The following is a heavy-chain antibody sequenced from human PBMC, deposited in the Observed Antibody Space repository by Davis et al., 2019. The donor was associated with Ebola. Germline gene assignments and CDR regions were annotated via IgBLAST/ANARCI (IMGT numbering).Heavy chain of an antibody. V-gene: IGHV4-34*01. D-gene: IGHD4-17*01. CDR2: IHHTGSA. CDR1: GASFSGYY. J-gene: IGHJ4*02. Sequence: ETLSLTCSLYGASFSGYYWGWIRQTPGKGLEWIGEIHHTGSARFNPSLETRVTISLDTSKNQISLRLTSLTAADAAVYYCARGLHGDYAFDLWGQGAMVTVSS. CDR3: ARGLHGDYAFDL.